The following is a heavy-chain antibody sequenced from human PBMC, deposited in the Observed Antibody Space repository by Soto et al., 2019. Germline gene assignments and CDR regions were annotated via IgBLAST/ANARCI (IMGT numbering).Heavy chain of an antibody. J-gene: IGHJ2*01. CDR2: IHGGGDYT. D-gene: IGHD1-26*01. V-gene: IGHV3-23*01. CDR1: GFTFSNYA. CDR3: AKNRGSGSYTNWNFDV. Sequence: EVQVLESGGGLVQPGGSLRLSCAASGFTFSNYAMSWVRQAPGKGLEWVSTIHGGGDYTNYTDSVKGRFTISRDNSRKTLFLQMNSLRAEDTAVYYCAKNRGSGSYTNWNFDVWGRGTLVTVSS.